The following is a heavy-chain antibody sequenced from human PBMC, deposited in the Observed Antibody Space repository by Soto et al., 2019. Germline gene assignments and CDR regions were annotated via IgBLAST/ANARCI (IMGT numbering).Heavy chain of an antibody. CDR3: ASRKWELLPLGAFDI. CDR2: IYSGGST. V-gene: IGHV3-53*01. CDR1: GFTVSSNY. Sequence: PRLSCAASGFTVSSNYMSWVRQAPGKGLEWVSVIYSGGSTYYADSVKGRFTISRDNSKNTLYLQMNSLRAEDTAVYYCASRKWELLPLGAFDIWGQGTMVTVSS. D-gene: IGHD1-26*01. J-gene: IGHJ3*02.